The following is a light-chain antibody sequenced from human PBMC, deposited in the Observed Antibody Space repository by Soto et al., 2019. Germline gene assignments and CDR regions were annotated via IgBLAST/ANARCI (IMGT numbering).Light chain of an antibody. V-gene: IGKV3-20*01. CDR1: QSVTNNY. Sequence: ESVLTQSPGTLSLSPGERATLSCRATQSVTNNYFAWYQQKPGQSPRLLIYGVSSRPTDNPDRFSGSGSGTDFTLTISRLEREDFVVYYCQQYWSLPHTFGQGTKLEVK. CDR3: QQYWSLPHT. CDR2: GVS. J-gene: IGKJ2*01.